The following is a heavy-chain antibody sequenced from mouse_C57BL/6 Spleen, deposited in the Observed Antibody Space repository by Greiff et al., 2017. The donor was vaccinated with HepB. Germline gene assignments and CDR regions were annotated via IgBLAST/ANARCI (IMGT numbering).Heavy chain of an antibody. CDR3: TLYDYDDAMDY. V-gene: IGHV14-1*01. J-gene: IGHJ4*01. D-gene: IGHD2-4*01. CDR1: GFNIKDYY. CDR2: IDPEDGDT. Sequence: EVQLQQSGAELVRPGASVKLSCTASGFNIKDYYMHWVKQRPEQGLEWIGRIDPEDGDTEYAPKFQGKATMTADTSSNTAYLQLSSLTSEDTAVYYCTLYDYDDAMDYWGQGTSVTVSS.